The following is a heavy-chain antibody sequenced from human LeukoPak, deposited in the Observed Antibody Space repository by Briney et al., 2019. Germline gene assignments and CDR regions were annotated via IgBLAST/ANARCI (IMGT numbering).Heavy chain of an antibody. Sequence: SETLSLTCAVYGGSFSGYYWSWIRQPPGKGLEWIGEINHSGSTNYNPSLKSRVTISVDTSKNRFSLKLSSVTAADTAVYYCARFVGYSYGSDYWGQGTLVTVSS. J-gene: IGHJ4*02. CDR1: GGSFSGYY. V-gene: IGHV4-34*01. CDR2: INHSGST. CDR3: ARFVGYSYGSDY. D-gene: IGHD5-18*01.